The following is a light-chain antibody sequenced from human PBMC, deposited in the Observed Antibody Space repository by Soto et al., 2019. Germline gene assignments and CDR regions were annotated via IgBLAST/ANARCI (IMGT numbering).Light chain of an antibody. CDR3: QQSYSTPSIT. Sequence: DIQMTQSPSSRSASVGDRVTITCQASQDIKNYLNWYQQKPGKAPKLLIYAASSLQSGVPSRFSGSGSGTDFTLTISSLQPEEFATYFCQQSYSTPSITFGQGTRLEIK. CDR2: AAS. J-gene: IGKJ5*01. CDR1: QDIKNY. V-gene: IGKV1-39*01.